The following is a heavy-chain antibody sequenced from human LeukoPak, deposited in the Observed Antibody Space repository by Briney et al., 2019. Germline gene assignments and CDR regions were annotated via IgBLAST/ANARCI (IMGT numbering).Heavy chain of an antibody. V-gene: IGHV3-23*01. D-gene: IGHD3-10*01. CDR3: ARGPKYGSGSSYYFDY. CDR2: ISGSGGST. J-gene: IGHJ4*02. Sequence: GGSLRLSCAASGFTFSSYAMSWVRQAPGKGLEWVSAISGSGGSTYYADSVKGRFTISRDNSKNTLYLQMNSLGAEDTAVYYCARGPKYGSGSSYYFDYWGQGTLVTVSS. CDR1: GFTFSSYA.